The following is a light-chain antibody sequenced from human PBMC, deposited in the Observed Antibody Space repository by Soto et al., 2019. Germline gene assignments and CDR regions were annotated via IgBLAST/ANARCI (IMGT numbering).Light chain of an antibody. CDR1: SSNIGSNT. V-gene: IGLV1-44*01. CDR2: INN. Sequence: QSVLTQPPSASGTPGQRVTISCSGGSSNIGSNTVNWYQQLPGTAPKLLIYINNQRPSGVPDRFSGSKSGTSASLAISGLQSDDEADYYCAAWDDRLKAVLFGGGTKLTVL. CDR3: AAWDDRLKAVL. J-gene: IGLJ3*02.